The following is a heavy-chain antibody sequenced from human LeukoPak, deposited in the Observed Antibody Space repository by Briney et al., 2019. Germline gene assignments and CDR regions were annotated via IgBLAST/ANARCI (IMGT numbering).Heavy chain of an antibody. V-gene: IGHV1-2*02. CDR1: GYTFTGYY. CDR3: ARDGDRGYCTNGVCYTAWFDP. Sequence: ASVKVSCKASGYTFTGYYMHWVRQAPGQGLEWMGWINPNSGGTNYAQKFQGRVTITRDTSISTAYMELSRLRSDDTAVYYCARDGDRGYCTNGVCYTAWFDPWGQGTLVTVSS. D-gene: IGHD2-8*01. CDR2: INPNSGGT. J-gene: IGHJ5*02.